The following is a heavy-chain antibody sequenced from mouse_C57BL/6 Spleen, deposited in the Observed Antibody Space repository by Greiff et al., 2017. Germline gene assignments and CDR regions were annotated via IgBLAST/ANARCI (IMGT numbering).Heavy chain of an antibody. D-gene: IGHD2-4*01. CDR3: ARSGYDYPDWYFDV. CDR1: GYTFTRYW. Sequence: QVQLQQPGAELVKPGASVKLSCKASGYTFTRYWMHWVKQRPGQGLEWIGMIHPNSGSTNYNEKFQSKATLTVDKSSSTAYMQLSSLTSEDAAVYYCARSGYDYPDWYFDVWGTGTTVTVSA. V-gene: IGHV1-64*01. CDR2: IHPNSGST. J-gene: IGHJ1*03.